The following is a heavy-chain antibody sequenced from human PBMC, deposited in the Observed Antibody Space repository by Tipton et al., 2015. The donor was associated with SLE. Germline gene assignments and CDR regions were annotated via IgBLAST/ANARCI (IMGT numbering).Heavy chain of an antibody. CDR3: SREGYDYGDYRRGLDL. CDR1: GFTFSSYA. Sequence: RSLRLSCAASGFTFSSYAMSWVRQAPGKGLEWVGFIRSKAYGGTTEYAASVKGRFIISRDDSKSIAYLQMNSLQTEDTAVYYCSREGYDYGDYRRGLDLWGQGTMVTVSS. D-gene: IGHD4-17*01. CDR2: IRSKAYGGTT. V-gene: IGHV3-49*04. J-gene: IGHJ3*01.